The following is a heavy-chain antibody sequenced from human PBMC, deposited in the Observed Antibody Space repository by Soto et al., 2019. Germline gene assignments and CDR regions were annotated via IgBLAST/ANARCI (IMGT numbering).Heavy chain of an antibody. D-gene: IGHD7-27*01. CDR2: IYKSATT. J-gene: IGHJ5*01. CDR1: GGSISSGDFY. Sequence: SETLSLTCTVSGGSISSGDFYWSWIRQPPGKGLEWIGYIYKSATTYYNPSFESRVAISVDTSKSQFSLNVTSVTAADTAVYFCARGRYCLTGRCFPNWFDSWGQGALVTGSS. CDR3: ARGRYCLTGRCFPNWFDS. V-gene: IGHV4-30-4*01.